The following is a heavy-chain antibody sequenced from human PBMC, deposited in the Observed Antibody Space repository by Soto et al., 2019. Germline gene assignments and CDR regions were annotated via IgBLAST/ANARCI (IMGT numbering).Heavy chain of an antibody. J-gene: IGHJ4*02. CDR3: ARIVGLQGPYSSVRVNDY. V-gene: IGHV2-26*01. CDR1: GFSLSNARMG. CDR2: IFSNDEK. Sequence: QVTLKESGPVLVKPTETLTLTCTVSGFSLSNARMGVSWIRQPPGKALEWLAHIFSNDEKSYSTSLKSRLTISLDTSKRQVVLTMTNMDPVDTATYYCARIVGLQGPYSSVRVNDYWGQGTLVTVSS. D-gene: IGHD6-19*01.